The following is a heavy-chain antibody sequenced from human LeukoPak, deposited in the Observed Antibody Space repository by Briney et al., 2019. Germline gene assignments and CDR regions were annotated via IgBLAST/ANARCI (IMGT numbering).Heavy chain of an antibody. Sequence: PGGSLRLSCAASGFTFSSYAMHWVRQAPGKGLEWVAVISYDGSNKYYADSVKGRFTISRDNSKNTLYLQMNSLRAEDTAVYYCARGRYYYDSSGYCRGYYFDYWGQGTLVTVSS. V-gene: IGHV3-30-3*01. CDR3: ARGRYYYDSSGYCRGYYFDY. CDR2: ISYDGSNK. CDR1: GFTFSSYA. D-gene: IGHD3-22*01. J-gene: IGHJ4*02.